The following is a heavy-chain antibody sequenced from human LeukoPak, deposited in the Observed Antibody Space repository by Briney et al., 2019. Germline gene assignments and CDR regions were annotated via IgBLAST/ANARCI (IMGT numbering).Heavy chain of an antibody. CDR2: IWYDGSNK. V-gene: IGHV3-33*06. Sequence: GRSLRLSCVASGFSFSSYGVHWVRQAPGKGLEWVAVIWYDGSNKYYVDSVKGRFTISRDNSKNTVYLQMNSLRADDTAVYYCANDPLYSDYNIDAFPTWGQGTTVTVS. CDR1: GFSFSSYG. J-gene: IGHJ3*02. D-gene: IGHD4-11*01. CDR3: ANDPLYSDYNIDAFPT.